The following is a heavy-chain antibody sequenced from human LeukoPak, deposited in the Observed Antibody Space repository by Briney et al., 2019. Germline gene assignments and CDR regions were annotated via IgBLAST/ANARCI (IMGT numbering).Heavy chain of an antibody. J-gene: IGHJ5*02. V-gene: IGHV3-23*01. CDR1: GFTFSSYA. D-gene: IGHD2-15*01. CDR2: ISGSGGST. CDR3: AKVSLVVAATPAWFDP. Sequence: PGGSLRLSCAASGFTFSSYAMSCVRQAPGKGLEWVPAISGSGGSTYYADSVKGRFTISRDNSKNTLYLQMNSLRAEDTAVYYCAKVSLVVAATPAWFDPWGQGTLVTVSS.